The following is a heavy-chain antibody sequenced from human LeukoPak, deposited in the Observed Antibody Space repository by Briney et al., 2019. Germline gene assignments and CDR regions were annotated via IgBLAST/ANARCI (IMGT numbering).Heavy chain of an antibody. D-gene: IGHD4-17*01. CDR2: INPNSGGT. Sequence: ASVKVSCKASGYTFTGYYMHWVRQAPGQGLEWMGWINPNSGGTNYAQKFQGRVTMTRDTSISTAYMELSRLRSDDTAVYYCARDRRWGDYVWFDPWGQGTLVTVPS. CDR1: GYTFTGYY. V-gene: IGHV1-2*02. J-gene: IGHJ5*02. CDR3: ARDRRWGDYVWFDP.